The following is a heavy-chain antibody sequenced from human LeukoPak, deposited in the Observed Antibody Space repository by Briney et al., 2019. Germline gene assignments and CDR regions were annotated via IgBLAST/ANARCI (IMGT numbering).Heavy chain of an antibody. D-gene: IGHD2-15*01. CDR2: INWNGGST. Sequence: GGSLRLSCAASGFTFSSYAMSWVRQAPGKGLEWVSGINWNGGSTGYADSVKGRFTISRDNAKNSLYLQMNSLRAEDTALYYCARDRGYCSGGSCYYWFDPWGQGTLVTVSS. CDR1: GFTFSSYA. J-gene: IGHJ5*02. V-gene: IGHV3-20*04. CDR3: ARDRGYCSGGSCYYWFDP.